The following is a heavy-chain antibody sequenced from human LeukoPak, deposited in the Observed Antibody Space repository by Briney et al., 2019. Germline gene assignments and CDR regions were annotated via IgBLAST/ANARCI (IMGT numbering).Heavy chain of an antibody. CDR3: ATDTGTWWNDAFDI. Sequence: GASVKVSCKASGYTFTSYGISWVRQAPGQGLEWMGWISAYNGNTNYAQKLQGRVTMTTDTSTSTAYMELSSLRSEDTAVYYCATDTGTWWNDAFDIWGQGTMVTVSS. V-gene: IGHV1-18*01. CDR1: GYTFTSYG. D-gene: IGHD2-8*02. J-gene: IGHJ3*02. CDR2: ISAYNGNT.